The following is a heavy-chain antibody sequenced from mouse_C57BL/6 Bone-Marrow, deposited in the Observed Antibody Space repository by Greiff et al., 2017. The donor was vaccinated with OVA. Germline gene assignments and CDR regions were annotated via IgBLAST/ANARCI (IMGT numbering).Heavy chain of an antibody. Sequence: EVQLQQSGPELVKPGASVKISCKASGYTFTDYYMNWVKQSHGKSLEWLGDINPNNGGTSYNQKFKGKATLTVDKSSSTAYMELRSLTSEDSAVYYCARPDYDVGGYAMDYWGQGTSVTVSS. CDR3: ARPDYDVGGYAMDY. V-gene: IGHV1-26*01. D-gene: IGHD2-4*01. J-gene: IGHJ4*01. CDR2: INPNNGGT. CDR1: GYTFTDYY.